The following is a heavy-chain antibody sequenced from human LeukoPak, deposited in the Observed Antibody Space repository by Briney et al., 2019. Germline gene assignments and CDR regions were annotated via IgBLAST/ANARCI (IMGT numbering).Heavy chain of an antibody. D-gene: IGHD3-16*02. CDR3: ARNVRLGSGELSFAPFKNWFDP. CDR1: GGSISNYY. J-gene: IGHJ5*02. V-gene: IGHV4-59*12. CDR2: IYYSGST. Sequence: SETLSLTCTVSGGSISNYYWSWIRQPPGKGLEWIGYIYYSGSTDYSPSLKSRVTISVDTSKNQFSLQLNSVTPEDTAVYYCARNVRLGSGELSFAPFKNWFDPWGQGTLVTVSS.